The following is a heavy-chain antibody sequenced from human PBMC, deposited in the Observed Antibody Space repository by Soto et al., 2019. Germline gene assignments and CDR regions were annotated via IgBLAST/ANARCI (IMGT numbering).Heavy chain of an antibody. CDR2: IIPILGIA. J-gene: IGHJ6*03. D-gene: IGHD3-3*01. Sequence: QVQLVQSGAEVKKPGSSVKVSCKASGGTFSSYTISWVRQAPGQGLEWMGRIIPILGIANYAQKFQGRVTITADKSTSTAYMELSSLRSEDTAVYYCAREGGNYDPWYYYYYMDVWGKGTTVTVSS. V-gene: IGHV1-69*08. CDR3: AREGGNYDPWYYYYYMDV. CDR1: GGTFSSYT.